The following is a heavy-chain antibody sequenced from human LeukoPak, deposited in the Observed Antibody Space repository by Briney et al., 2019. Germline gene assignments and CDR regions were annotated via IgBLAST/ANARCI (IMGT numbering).Heavy chain of an antibody. CDR3: ARDSSSWYGAFDI. CDR2: ISYDGSNK. V-gene: IGHV3-30*01. J-gene: IGHJ3*02. Sequence: GRSLRLSCAVSGFTFSSYAMHWVRQAPGKGLEWVAVISYDGSNKYYADSVKGRFTISRDNSKNTLYLQMNSLRAEDTAVYYCARDSSSWYGAFDIWGQGTMVTVSS. D-gene: IGHD6-13*01. CDR1: GFTFSSYA.